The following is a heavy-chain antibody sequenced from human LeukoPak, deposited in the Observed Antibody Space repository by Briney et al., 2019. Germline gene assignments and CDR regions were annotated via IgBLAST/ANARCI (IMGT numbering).Heavy chain of an antibody. J-gene: IGHJ4*02. D-gene: IGHD6-6*01. V-gene: IGHV4-34*01. CDR2: INHSGST. Sequence: SETLSLTCAVYGGSFSGYYWSWIRQPPGKGLEWIGEINHSGSTNYNPSLKSRVTISVDTSKNQFSLKLSSVTAADTAVYYCARLGSSSFDWGQGTLVTVSS. CDR3: ARLGSSSFD. CDR1: GGSFSGYY.